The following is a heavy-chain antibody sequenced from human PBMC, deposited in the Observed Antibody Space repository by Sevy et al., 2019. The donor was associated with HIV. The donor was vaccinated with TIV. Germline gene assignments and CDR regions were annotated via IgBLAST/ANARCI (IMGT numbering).Heavy chain of an antibody. CDR2: ISTDGST. J-gene: IGHJ2*01. CDR1: GFSVSSSY. Sequence: GGSLRLSCAASGFSVSSSYVTWVRQAPGKGLEWVSVISTDGSTYYADSVKGRFTISRDGSKNTLSLQMNSLRGEDTAVYYCARASRVTLILIVRIGWHFDLWGRGTLVTVSS. CDR3: ARASRVTLILIVRIGWHFDL. D-gene: IGHD3-22*01. V-gene: IGHV3-53*01.